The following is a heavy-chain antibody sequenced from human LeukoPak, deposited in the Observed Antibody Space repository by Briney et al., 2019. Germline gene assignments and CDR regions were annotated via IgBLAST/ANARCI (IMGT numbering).Heavy chain of an antibody. CDR1: GFTFSSYE. V-gene: IGHV3-23*01. Sequence: GGSLRLSCAASGFTFSSYEMNWVRQAPGKGLEWISGISGSGGSTYYADSVKGRFGISRDNSKNTLYLQLNSLRAEDTAVYYCAKAHGGSYHSGIDWGQGTLVTVSS. CDR3: AKAHGGSYHSGID. D-gene: IGHD1-26*01. CDR2: ISGSGGST. J-gene: IGHJ4*02.